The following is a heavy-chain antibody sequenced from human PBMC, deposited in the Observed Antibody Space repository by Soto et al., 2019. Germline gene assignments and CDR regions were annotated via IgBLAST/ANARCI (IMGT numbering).Heavy chain of an antibody. J-gene: IGHJ4*02. CDR1: GGTFSSYA. CDR3: ARVGSTIFHFDY. V-gene: IGHV1-69*13. Sequence: GASVKVSCKASGGTFSSYAISWVRQAPGQGLEWMGGIIPIFGTANYAQKFQGRVTTTADESTSTAYMELSRLRSDDTAVYYCARVGSTIFHFDYWGQGTLVTVSS. D-gene: IGHD3-3*01. CDR2: IIPIFGTA.